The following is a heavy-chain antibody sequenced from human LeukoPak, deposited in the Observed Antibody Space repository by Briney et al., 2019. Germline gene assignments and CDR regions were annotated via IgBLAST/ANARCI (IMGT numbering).Heavy chain of an antibody. CDR1: GGSISTSNYY. J-gene: IGHJ6*03. D-gene: IGHD1-26*01. V-gene: IGHV4-39*07. Sequence: SETLSLTCTVSGGSISTSNYYWGWIRQPPGKGLEWIGNIFYSGSTNYNPSLKSRVTISVDTSKNQFSLKLSSVTAADTAVYYCARGATSYYYYMDVWGKGTTVTVSS. CDR3: ARGATSYYYYMDV. CDR2: IFYSGST.